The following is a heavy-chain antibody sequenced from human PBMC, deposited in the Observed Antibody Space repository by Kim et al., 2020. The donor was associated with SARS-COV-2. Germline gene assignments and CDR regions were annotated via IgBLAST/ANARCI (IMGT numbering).Heavy chain of an antibody. D-gene: IGHD3-16*01. CDR3: ARDEMITFGGVTSLPYGMDV. CDR1: GGSISSSSYY. V-gene: IGHV4-39*02. CDR2: IYYSGST. Sequence: SETLSLTCTVSGGSISSSSYYWGWIRQPPGKGLEWIGSIYYSGSTYYNPSLKSRVTISVDTSKNQFSLKLSSVTAADTAVYYCARDEMITFGGVTSLPYGMDVWGQGTTVTVSS. J-gene: IGHJ6*02.